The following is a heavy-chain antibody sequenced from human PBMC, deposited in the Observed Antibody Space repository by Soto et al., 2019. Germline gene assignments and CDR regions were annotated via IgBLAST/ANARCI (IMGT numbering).Heavy chain of an antibody. CDR2: ISSRSDI. D-gene: IGHD2-2*02. J-gene: IGHJ6*02. Sequence: VGSLRLSCVGSGFTFSTYSINWFRQAPGKGLEWVSSISSRSDIYYADSVKGRFTISRDNAKNSVSLQMNSLRAEDTAVYYCAREYTAWPLDYGLDGWGQGTMVPVSS. CDR1: GFTFSTYS. CDR3: AREYTAWPLDYGLDG. V-gene: IGHV3-21*01.